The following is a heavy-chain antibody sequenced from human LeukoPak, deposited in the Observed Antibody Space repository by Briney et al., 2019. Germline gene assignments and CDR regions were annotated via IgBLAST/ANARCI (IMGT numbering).Heavy chain of an antibody. V-gene: IGHV1-2*02. CDR2: INPNSGGT. Sequence: GASVKVSCKASGYTFTGYYMHWVRQAPGQGLEWMGWINPNSGGTSYAQKFQGRVTMTRDTSISTAYMELSRLRSDDTAVYYCARFSSGPRAFDIWGQGTMVTVSS. CDR3: ARFSSGPRAFDI. J-gene: IGHJ3*02. D-gene: IGHD3-22*01. CDR1: GYTFTGYY.